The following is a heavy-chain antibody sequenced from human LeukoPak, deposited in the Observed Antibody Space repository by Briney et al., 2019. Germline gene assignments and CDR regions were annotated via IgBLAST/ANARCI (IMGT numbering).Heavy chain of an antibody. CDR3: ARVSGITIFGVVRLNWYFDL. CDR2: INHSGST. CDR1: GGSFSGYY. V-gene: IGHV4-34*01. J-gene: IGHJ2*01. Sequence: SETLSLTCAVYGGSFSGYYWSWIRQPPGKGLEWIGEINHSGSTNYNPSLKSRVTISVDTSKNQFSLKLSSVTAADTAVYYCARVSGITIFGVVRLNWYFDLWGRGTLVTVSS. D-gene: IGHD3-3*01.